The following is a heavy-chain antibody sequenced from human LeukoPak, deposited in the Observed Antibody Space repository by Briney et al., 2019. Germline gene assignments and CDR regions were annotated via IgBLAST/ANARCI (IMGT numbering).Heavy chain of an antibody. V-gene: IGHV3-74*01. CDR3: ARDDFWSGYPDY. Sequence: GGSLRLSCAASGFTFSSYWMHWVRQAPGKGLVWVSRINSDGSSTTYADSVKGRFTISRDNAKNTLYLQMNSLRAEDTAVYYCARDDFWSGYPDYWGQGTLVTVSS. J-gene: IGHJ4*02. D-gene: IGHD3-3*01. CDR1: GFTFSSYW. CDR2: INSDGSST.